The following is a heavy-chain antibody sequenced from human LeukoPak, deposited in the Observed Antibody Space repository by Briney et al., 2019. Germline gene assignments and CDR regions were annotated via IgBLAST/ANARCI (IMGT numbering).Heavy chain of an antibody. CDR3: ARDSGAWSVDY. D-gene: IGHD2-21*02. Sequence: EKLQGRVTMTRDTSTSTVYMELSSLRSEDTAIYYCARDSGAWSVDYWGQGTLVTVSS. V-gene: IGHV1-46*01. J-gene: IGHJ4*02.